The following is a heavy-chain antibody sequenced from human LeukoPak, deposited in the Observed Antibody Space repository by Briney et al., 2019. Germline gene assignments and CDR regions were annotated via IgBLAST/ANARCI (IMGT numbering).Heavy chain of an antibody. D-gene: IGHD3-10*01. CDR1: GFTFSSYT. CDR3: ARDTEGYYGSGSYPYYYYYMDV. CDR2: ISSSSSYI. J-gene: IGHJ6*03. V-gene: IGHV3-21*01. Sequence: GGSLRLSCAASGFTFSSYTMNWVRQAPGKGLEWVSSISSSSSYISYADSVKGRFTISRDNAKNSLYLQMNSLRAEDTAVYYRARDTEGYYGSGSYPYYYYYMDVWGKGTTVTVSS.